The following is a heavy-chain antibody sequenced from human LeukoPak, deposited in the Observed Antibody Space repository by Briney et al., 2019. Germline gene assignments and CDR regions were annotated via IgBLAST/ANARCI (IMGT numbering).Heavy chain of an antibody. CDR2: INPSDDST. V-gene: IGHV1-46*02. D-gene: IGHD3-22*01. CDR3: ARAYYESSAYRHAVYFDY. Sequence: ASVKVSCKASGYTFNSSYMHWVRQAPGQGLKWMGIINPSDDSTRYAQKFQGRVTMTKDTSTNTVYMHLSSLSSDDTAVYYCARAYYESSAYRHAVYFDYWGQGTLVTVSS. J-gene: IGHJ4*02. CDR1: GYTFNSSY.